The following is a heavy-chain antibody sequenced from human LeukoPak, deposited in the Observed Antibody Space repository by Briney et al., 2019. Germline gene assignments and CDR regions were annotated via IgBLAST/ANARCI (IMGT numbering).Heavy chain of an antibody. Sequence: KPSETLSLTCTVSGGSISSYYWSWIRQPPGKGLEWIGYIYYSGSTNYNPSHKSRVTISVDTSKNQFSLKLSSVTAADTAVYYCARGGYYYDSSLNFDYWGQGTLVTVSP. D-gene: IGHD3-22*01. CDR3: ARGGYYYDSSLNFDY. CDR1: GGSISSYY. CDR2: IYYSGST. V-gene: IGHV4-59*01. J-gene: IGHJ4*02.